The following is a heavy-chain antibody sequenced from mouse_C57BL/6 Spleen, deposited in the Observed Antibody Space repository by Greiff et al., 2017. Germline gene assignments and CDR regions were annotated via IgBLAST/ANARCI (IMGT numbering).Heavy chain of an antibody. CDR3: ATLDSSGLAY. CDR2: INPNNGGT. D-gene: IGHD3-2*02. CDR1: GYTFTDYY. J-gene: IGHJ3*01. Sequence: VQLQQSGPELVKPGASVKISCKASGYTFTDYYMNWVQQSHGKSLEWIGDINPNNGGTRHNQTFKGKATLTVDKSSSTAYMELLSLTSEDAVFDYCATLDSSGLAYWGQGTLVTVSA. V-gene: IGHV1-26*01.